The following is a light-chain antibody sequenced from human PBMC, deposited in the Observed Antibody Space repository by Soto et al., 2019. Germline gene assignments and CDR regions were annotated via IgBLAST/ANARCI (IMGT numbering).Light chain of an antibody. J-gene: IGKJ4*01. Sequence: EVVLTQSPGTLSLSPGERATLSCRASQAVSSILLAWYQQKPGQAPRLLIYGASSRATGIPDRFSGSGSGTDFTLTVSRLEPEDFAVYYCQQHGTSPIFGGGTKVESN. V-gene: IGKV3-20*01. CDR1: QAVSSIL. CDR3: QQHGTSPI. CDR2: GAS.